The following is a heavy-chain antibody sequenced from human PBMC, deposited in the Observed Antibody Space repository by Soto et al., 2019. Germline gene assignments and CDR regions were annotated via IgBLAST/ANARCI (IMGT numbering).Heavy chain of an antibody. CDR1: GFTFSSYA. Sequence: GGSLRLSCAASGFTFSSYAMHWVRQAPGKGLEWVAVISYDGSNKYYADSVKGRFTISRDNSKNTLYLQMNSLRAEDTAVYYCASSSPAEAYYYGMDVWGQGTTVTVSS. CDR3: ASSSPAEAYYYGMDV. D-gene: IGHD6-6*01. V-gene: IGHV3-30-3*01. J-gene: IGHJ6*02. CDR2: ISYDGSNK.